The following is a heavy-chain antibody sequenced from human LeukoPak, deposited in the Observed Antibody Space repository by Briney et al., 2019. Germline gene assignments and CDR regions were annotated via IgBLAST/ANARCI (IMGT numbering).Heavy chain of an antibody. CDR1: GFTFSSYS. CDR3: ARDAIGYCSSTRCYGDY. V-gene: IGHV3-21*01. CDR2: ISSSSSYI. D-gene: IGHD2-2*01. Sequence: GGSLRLSCAASGFTFSSYSMNWVRQAPGKGLEWVSSISSSSSYIYYADSVRGRFTISRDNAKNSLYLQMNSLRAEDTAVYYCARDAIGYCSSTRCYGDYWGQGTLVTVSS. J-gene: IGHJ4*02.